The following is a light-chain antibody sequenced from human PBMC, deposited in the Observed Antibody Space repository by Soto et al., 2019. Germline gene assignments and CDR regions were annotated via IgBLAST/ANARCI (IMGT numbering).Light chain of an antibody. J-gene: IGKJ1*01. Sequence: EIVMTQSPATLSVSPGERATLSCRASQSVSSNLAWYQHKPGQAPRLLIYGASTRATGIPARFSGSGSGTECTLTISSLQSEDFAVYYCQQYNNWPWTFGQGTKVEIK. CDR3: QQYNNWPWT. V-gene: IGKV3-15*01. CDR1: QSVSSN. CDR2: GAS.